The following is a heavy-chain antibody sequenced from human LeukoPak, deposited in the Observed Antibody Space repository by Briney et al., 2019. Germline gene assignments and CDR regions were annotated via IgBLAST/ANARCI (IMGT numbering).Heavy chain of an antibody. Sequence: SETLSLTCTVSSASISTYYWSWIHQPPGKGLEWIGYIYHSGASNYNPSLKSRVTISVDTSKNRFSLKLSSVTAADTAVYYCARGGYYGSGNDFRFDPWGQGTLVTVSS. V-gene: IGHV4-59*01. D-gene: IGHD3-10*01. CDR2: IYHSGAS. J-gene: IGHJ5*02. CDR1: SASISTYY. CDR3: ARGGYYGSGNDFRFDP.